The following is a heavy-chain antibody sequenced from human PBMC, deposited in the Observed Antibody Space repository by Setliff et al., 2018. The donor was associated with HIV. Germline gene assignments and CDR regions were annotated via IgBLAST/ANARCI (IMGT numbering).Heavy chain of an antibody. CDR3: ARGGNSRAAWFDS. CDR2: IHYTGSN. J-gene: IGHJ5*01. V-gene: IGHV4-31*02. D-gene: IGHD5-12*01. Sequence: PSETLSLTCTVSGGSVTSGGPYWSWIRQQPGKAPEWIVYIHYTGSNFYNPSFTRRLTISVDKSNNQFSLRLNSVTAADTAVYYCARGGNSRAAWFDSWGQGTLVTVSS. CDR1: GGSVTSGGPY.